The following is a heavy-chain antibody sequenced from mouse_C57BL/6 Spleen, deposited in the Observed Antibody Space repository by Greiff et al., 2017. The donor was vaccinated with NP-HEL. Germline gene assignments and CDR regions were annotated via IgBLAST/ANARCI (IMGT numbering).Heavy chain of an antibody. J-gene: IGHJ3*01. V-gene: IGHV14-2*01. CDR1: GFNIKDYY. D-gene: IGHD1-1*01. CDR2: IDPEDGET. Sequence: VQLKESGAELVKPGASVKLSCTASGFNIKDYYMHWVKQRTEQGLEWIGRIDPEDGETKSAPKFQGKATITADTSSNTAYLQLSSLTSEDTAVYYCARNHYGSSSWFAYWGQGTLVTVSA. CDR3: ARNHYGSSSWFAY.